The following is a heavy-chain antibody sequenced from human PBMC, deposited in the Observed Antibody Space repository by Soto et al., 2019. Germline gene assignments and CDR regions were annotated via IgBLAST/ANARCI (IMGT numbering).Heavy chain of an antibody. V-gene: IGHV4-61*08. CDR3: ARGAGYIDGWRTFDF. CDR2: TYYNGDT. D-gene: IGHD6-19*01. CDR1: DDSFRGADYY. J-gene: IGHJ4*02. Sequence: SETLSLTCTVSDDSFRGADYYWSWIRQPLGKGPEWIGYTYYNGDTKYNPALKSRVTMSVDTSKNQFSLRLSSVTAADTAVYFCARGAGYIDGWRTFDFWGRGILVTVSS.